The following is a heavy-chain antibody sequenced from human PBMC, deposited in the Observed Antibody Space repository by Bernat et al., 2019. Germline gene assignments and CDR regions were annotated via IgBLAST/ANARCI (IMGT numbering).Heavy chain of an antibody. CDR3: AREGGGFGYYGMDV. CDR2: IYHSGST. Sequence: QVQLQESGPGLVKPSETLSLTCTVSGGSISTYYWSWIRQPPRKGLEWIGYIYHSGSTDYNVSLKSRVTISVDTSKNQFSLKLSSVTAADTAVYYCAREGGGFGYYGMDVWGQGTTVIVSS. J-gene: IGHJ6*02. D-gene: IGHD3-10*01. V-gene: IGHV4-59*13. CDR1: GGSISTYY.